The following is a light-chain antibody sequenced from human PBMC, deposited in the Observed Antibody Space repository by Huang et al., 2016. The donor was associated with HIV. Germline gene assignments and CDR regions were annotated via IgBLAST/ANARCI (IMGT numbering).Light chain of an antibody. CDR2: AAS. J-gene: IGKJ2*01. V-gene: IGKV1-17*03. Sequence: DIQMPPFPSAMSAPVGDRVTITRRASQGINNYLAWCQQKPGKVPNRLIYAASSVQRGVPERLSGSGSGTEFTLTISSLQPEDFATYYCLQHNSYPFGQGTKLEIK. CDR3: LQHNSYP. CDR1: QGINNY.